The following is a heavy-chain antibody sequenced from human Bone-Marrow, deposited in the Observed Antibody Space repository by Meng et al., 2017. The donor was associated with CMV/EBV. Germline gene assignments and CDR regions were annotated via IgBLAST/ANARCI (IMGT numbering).Heavy chain of an antibody. CDR1: GFTFSNAW. CDR3: ARGGYSSSWY. D-gene: IGHD6-13*01. Sequence: GESLKISCAASGFTFSNAWMSWVRQAPGKGLEWVGRIKSKTDGGTTDYAAPVKGRFTISRDDSKNTLYLQMNSLRAEDTAVYYCARGGYSSSWYWGQGTLVTASS. V-gene: IGHV3-15*01. J-gene: IGHJ4*02. CDR2: IKSKTDGGTT.